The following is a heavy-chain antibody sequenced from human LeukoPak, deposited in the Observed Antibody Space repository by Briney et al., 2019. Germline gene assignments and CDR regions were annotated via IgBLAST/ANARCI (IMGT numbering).Heavy chain of an antibody. J-gene: IGHJ4*02. CDR2: IIPVFGTT. CDR3: STVGSSASDPYDY. V-gene: IGHV1-69*13. CDR1: GGTFTSYG. Sequence: AAVKVSCKASGGTFTSYGISWVRQAPGQGLEWMGGIIPVFGTTKYAQKFQGRVTITADQSTTTAYMEMSSLRPEDTALYYCSTVGSSASDPYDYWGQGTLVTVSS. D-gene: IGHD2-2*01.